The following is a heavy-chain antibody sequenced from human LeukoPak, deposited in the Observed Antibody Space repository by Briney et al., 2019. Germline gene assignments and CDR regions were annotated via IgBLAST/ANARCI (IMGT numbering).Heavy chain of an antibody. V-gene: IGHV3-23*01. CDR2: ISNSGGRT. CDR1: GFTFSSYA. J-gene: IGHJ4*02. D-gene: IGHD1-20*01. Sequence: GGSLRLSCAASGFTFSSYAMGWVRQAPGKGLEWVSAISNSGGRTYYADSVKGRFTISRDNSKNTLYLQMNSLRAEDTAVYYCANNWNLDYWGQGTLVTVSS. CDR3: ANNWNLDY.